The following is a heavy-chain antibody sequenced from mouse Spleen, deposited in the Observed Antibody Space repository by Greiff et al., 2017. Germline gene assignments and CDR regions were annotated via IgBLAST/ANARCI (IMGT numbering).Heavy chain of an antibody. CDR2: IYPGDGDT. J-gene: IGHJ2*01. CDR1: GYAFSSYW. CDR3: ARTGYYAPLFDY. D-gene: IGHD2-3*01. V-gene: IGHV1-80*01. Sequence: QVQLQQSGAELVKPGASVKISCKASGYAFSSYWMNWVKQRPGKGLEWIGQIYPGDGDTNYNGKFKGKATLTADKSSSTAYMQLSSLTSEDSAVYFCARTGYYAPLFDYWGQGTTLTVSS.